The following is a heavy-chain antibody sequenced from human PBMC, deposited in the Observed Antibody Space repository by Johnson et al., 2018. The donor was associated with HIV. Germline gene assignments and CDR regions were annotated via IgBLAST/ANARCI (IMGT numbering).Heavy chain of an antibody. D-gene: IGHD1-26*01. J-gene: IGHJ3*02. V-gene: IGHV3-64*01. Sequence: EVQLVESGGGLVQPGGSLRLSCAASGFTFSSYAMSWVRQAPGKGLEWVSAISSNGGSTYYANSVKGRFTISRDNYKNTLHLQMGSLRAEDMAVYFCAREALASGAFDIWGQGTMVTVSS. CDR3: AREALASGAFDI. CDR2: ISSNGGST. CDR1: GFTFSSYA.